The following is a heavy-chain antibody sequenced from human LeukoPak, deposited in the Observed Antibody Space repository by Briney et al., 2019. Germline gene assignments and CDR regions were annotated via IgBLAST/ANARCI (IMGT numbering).Heavy chain of an antibody. Sequence: GGSLRLSCAASGFTFNSFPMHWVRQVPGKGLEWVAVISYDEDNKSYATSVKGRFTISRDNAKNSLYLQMNSLRAEDTAVYYCARGIVGATWGYYFDYWGQGTLVTVSS. V-gene: IGHV3-30*04. CDR3: ARGIVGATWGYYFDY. J-gene: IGHJ4*02. D-gene: IGHD1-26*01. CDR1: GFTFNSFP. CDR2: ISYDEDNK.